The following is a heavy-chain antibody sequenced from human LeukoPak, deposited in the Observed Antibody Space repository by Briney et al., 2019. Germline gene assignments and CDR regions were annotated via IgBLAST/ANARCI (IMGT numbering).Heavy chain of an antibody. V-gene: IGHV4-38-2*02. CDR2: IYHSGST. CDR3: ARDEDFWSGYRRIAGIDY. Sequence: PSETLSLTCTASGYSISSGYYWGWIRQPPGKGLEWIGSIYHSGSTYYNPSLKSRVTTSVDTSKNQFSLKLSSVTAADTAVYYCARDEDFWSGYRRIAGIDYWGQGTLVTVSS. J-gene: IGHJ4*02. CDR1: GYSISSGYY. D-gene: IGHD3-3*01.